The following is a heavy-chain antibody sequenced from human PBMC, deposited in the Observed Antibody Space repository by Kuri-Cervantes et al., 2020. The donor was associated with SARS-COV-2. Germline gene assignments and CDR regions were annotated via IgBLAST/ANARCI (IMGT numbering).Heavy chain of an antibody. CDR3: ARDGPTSYSNYYYYGMDV. J-gene: IGHJ6*02. CDR1: GFTFSSYW. Sequence: GESLKISCAASGFTFSSYWMHWVRQAPGKGLVWVSRINSDGSSTSYADSVKGRFTISRDNAKNTLYLQMNSLRAEDTAVYYCARDGPTSYSNYYYYGMDVWGQGTTVTVSS. V-gene: IGHV3-74*01. D-gene: IGHD4-11*01. CDR2: INSDGSST.